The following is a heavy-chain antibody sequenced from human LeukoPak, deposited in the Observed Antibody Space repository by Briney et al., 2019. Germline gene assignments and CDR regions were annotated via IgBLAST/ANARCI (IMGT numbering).Heavy chain of an antibody. V-gene: IGHV4-59*01. CDR2: IYYSGGT. J-gene: IGHJ4*02. D-gene: IGHD2-8*01. Sequence: SETLSLTCTVSGGSISGYSWSWIRQPPGKGLEWIGYIYYSGGTNYNPSLKSRVTISVDTSKNQFSLKLTSVTAADTAVYYCARVEIGSPKWAFDYWGQGILVTVSS. CDR3: ARVEIGSPKWAFDY. CDR1: GGSISGYS.